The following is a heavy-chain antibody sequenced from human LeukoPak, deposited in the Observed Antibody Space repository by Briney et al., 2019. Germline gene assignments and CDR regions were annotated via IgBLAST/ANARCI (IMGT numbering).Heavy chain of an antibody. CDR1: GFTFSTYN. D-gene: IGHD5-24*01. J-gene: IGHJ6*02. V-gene: IGHV3-48*04. CDR2: ISSSGTTT. Sequence: PGGSLRLSCAASGFTFSTYNINWVRQAPGKGLEWVSYISSSGTTTYYADSVKGRFTISRDNAKNSLYLQMNSLRAEDTAVYYCARDPITPTPDEYGMDVWGQGTTVTVSS. CDR3: ARDPITPTPDEYGMDV.